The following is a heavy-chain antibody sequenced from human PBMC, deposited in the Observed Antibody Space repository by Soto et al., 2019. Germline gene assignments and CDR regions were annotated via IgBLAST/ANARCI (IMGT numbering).Heavy chain of an antibody. V-gene: IGHV4-39*07. Sequence: PSETLSLTCTVSGGSISSSSYYWGWIRQPPGKGLEWIGSIYYSGSTYYNPSLKSRVTISVDTSKNQFSLRLSSVTAADTAVYYCARYKSLIVDYWGRGTLVTVSS. CDR1: GGSISSSSYY. CDR3: ARYKSLIVDY. D-gene: IGHD3-22*01. CDR2: IYYSGST. J-gene: IGHJ4*02.